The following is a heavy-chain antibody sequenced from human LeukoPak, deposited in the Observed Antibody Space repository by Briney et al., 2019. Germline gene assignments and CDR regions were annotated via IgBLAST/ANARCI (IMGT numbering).Heavy chain of an antibody. V-gene: IGHV4-59*08. Sequence: YSGSTNYNPSLKSRVTISVDTSKNQFSLKLSSVTAADTAVYYCARVKMAWGYFDYWGQGTLVTVSS. CDR3: ARVKMAWGYFDY. CDR2: YSGST. D-gene: IGHD5-24*01. J-gene: IGHJ4*02.